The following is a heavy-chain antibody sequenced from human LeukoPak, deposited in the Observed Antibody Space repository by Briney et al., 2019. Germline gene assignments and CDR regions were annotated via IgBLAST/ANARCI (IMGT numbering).Heavy chain of an antibody. CDR2: INPDSGGT. D-gene: IGHD5-12*01. V-gene: IGHV1-2*02. CDR1: GYTFTGFY. CDR3: ARLNSGYDYFDY. Sequence: GASVKVSFKASGYTFTGFYMHWVRQAPGQGLEWMGWINPDSGGTNYAQKFQGRVTVTRDTSISTAYMELSRLTSDDTAVYYCARLNSGYDYFDYWGQGTLVTVSS. J-gene: IGHJ4*02.